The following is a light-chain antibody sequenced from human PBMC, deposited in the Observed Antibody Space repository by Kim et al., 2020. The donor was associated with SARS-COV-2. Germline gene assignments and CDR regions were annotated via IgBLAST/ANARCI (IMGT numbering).Light chain of an antibody. J-gene: IGLJ3*02. CDR1: SGDAGKYQF. CDR3: CSYAGSNDLV. CDR2: EIS. Sequence: GQSITISCTATSGDAGKYQFVSWYQQHPGKAPKLIIYEISKRPSGISSRFSGSKSGKTASLTISGLQAEDEANYYCCSYAGSNDLVFGGGTQLTVL. V-gene: IGLV2-23*02.